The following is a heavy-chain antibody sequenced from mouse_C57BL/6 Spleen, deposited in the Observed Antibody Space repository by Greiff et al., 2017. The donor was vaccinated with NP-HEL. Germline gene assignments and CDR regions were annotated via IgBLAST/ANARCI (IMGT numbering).Heavy chain of an antibody. D-gene: IGHD1-1*01. CDR1: GYTFTSYW. V-gene: IGHV1-53*01. J-gene: IGHJ3*01. Sequence: QVHVKQSGTELVKPGASVKLSCKASGYTFTSYWMHWVKQRPGQGLEWIGNINPSNGGTNYNEKFKSKATLTVDKSSSTAYMQLSSLTSEDSAVYDCARTYYYGSSYGWFAYWGQGTLVTVSA. CDR2: INPSNGGT. CDR3: ARTYYYGSSYGWFAY.